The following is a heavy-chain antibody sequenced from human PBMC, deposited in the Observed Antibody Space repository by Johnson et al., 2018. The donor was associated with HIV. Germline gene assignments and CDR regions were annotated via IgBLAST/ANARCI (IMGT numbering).Heavy chain of an antibody. D-gene: IGHD4-23*01. V-gene: IGHV3-30-3*01. CDR3: ARDGGYGGYDAFDI. J-gene: IGHJ3*02. CDR1: EFTFSTYA. Sequence: QVQLVESGGGVVQPGRSLRLSCAASEFTFSTYAMHWVRQAPGKGLEWVAVISYDGSNKYYADSVKGRFTISRDNSKNTLHLQMNSLRAEDTAVCYCARDGGYGGYDAFDIWGQGTMVTVSS. CDR2: ISYDGSNK.